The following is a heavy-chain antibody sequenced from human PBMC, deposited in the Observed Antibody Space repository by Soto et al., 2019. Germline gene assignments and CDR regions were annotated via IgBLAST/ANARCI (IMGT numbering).Heavy chain of an antibody. D-gene: IGHD3-9*01. CDR2: ISYDDSNK. J-gene: IGHJ5*02. Sequence: QVQLVESGGGVVQPGRSLRLSCAASGFTFSTCAMHWVRQAPGKGLEWVAVISYDDSNKYYADSVKGRFIISRDNSKNTLDLRMTNLRAEDAAIYYCARAERPRRHFDFLLGTPFDAWGPGEGATVSS. CDR3: ARAERPRRHFDFLLGTPFDA. CDR1: GFTFSTCA. V-gene: IGHV3-30-3*01.